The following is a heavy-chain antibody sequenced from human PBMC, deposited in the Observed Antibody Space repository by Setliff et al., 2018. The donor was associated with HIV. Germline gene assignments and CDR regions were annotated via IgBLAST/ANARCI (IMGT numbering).Heavy chain of an antibody. CDR3: AWNNWNQRAGHAPDY. D-gene: IGHD1-20*01. J-gene: IGHJ4*02. V-gene: IGHV1-69*13. CDR2: IIPIFGTA. Sequence: ASVKVSCKASGGTFSSYAISWVRQAPGQGLEWMGGIIPIFGTANYAQKFQGRVTITADESTSTAYMELSSLRSEDTAVYYCAWNNWNQRAGHAPDYWGQGTLVTVS. CDR1: GGTFSSYA.